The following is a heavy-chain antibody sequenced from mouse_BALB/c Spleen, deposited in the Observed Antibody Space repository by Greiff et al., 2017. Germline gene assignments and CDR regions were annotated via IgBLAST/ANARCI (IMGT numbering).Heavy chain of an antibody. J-gene: IGHJ3*01. D-gene: IGHD2-4*01. CDR3: ARDDYWFAY. V-gene: IGHV5-6*02. CDR2: ISSGGSYT. Sequence: EVKLEESGGDLVKPGGSLKLSCAASGFTFSSYGMSWVRQTPDKRLEWVATISSGGSYTYYPDSVKGRFTISRDNAKNTLYLQMSSLKSEDTAMYYCARDDYWFAYWGQGTLVTVSA. CDR1: GFTFSSYG.